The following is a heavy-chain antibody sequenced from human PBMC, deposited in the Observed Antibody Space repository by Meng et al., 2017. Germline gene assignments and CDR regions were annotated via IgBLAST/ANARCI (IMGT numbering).Heavy chain of an antibody. V-gene: IGHV1-8*01. CDR2: MNPNSGNT. J-gene: IGHJ6*02. D-gene: IGHD5-18*01. Sequence: ASVKVSCKASGYTFTSYDINWVRQATGQGLEWMGWMNPNSGNTGYAQKFQGRVTMTRNTSISTAYMELSSLRSEDTAVYYCARLSVDTAMAIYYYYYGMDVWGQGTTVTVSS. CDR1: GYTFTSYD. CDR3: ARLSVDTAMAIYYYYYGMDV.